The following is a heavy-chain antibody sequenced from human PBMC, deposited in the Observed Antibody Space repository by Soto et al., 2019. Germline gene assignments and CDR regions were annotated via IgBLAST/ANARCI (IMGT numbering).Heavy chain of an antibody. J-gene: IGHJ3*02. Sequence: GGSLRLSCAASGFTFSSYGMHWVRQAPGKGLEWVAVIWYDGSNKYYADSVKGRFTISRDNSKNTLYLQMNSLRAEDTAVYYCARDLEHSSINDAFDIWGQGTMVT. D-gene: IGHD6-6*01. CDR2: IWYDGSNK. CDR3: ARDLEHSSINDAFDI. V-gene: IGHV3-33*01. CDR1: GFTFSSYG.